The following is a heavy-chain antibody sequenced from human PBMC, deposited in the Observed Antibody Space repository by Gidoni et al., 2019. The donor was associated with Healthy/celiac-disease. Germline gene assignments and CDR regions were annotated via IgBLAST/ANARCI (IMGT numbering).Heavy chain of an antibody. Sequence: EVQLGQSGAEVKKPGESRKISCKGSGYRFTSYWIGWVRQLPGKGREWMGIIYPGDSATRYSPSFQGQVTISADKSISTAYLQWRSLKASDTAMFYCARLHYESSGYLSEYWYFDLWGRGTLVTVSS. D-gene: IGHD3-22*01. CDR2: IYPGDSAT. V-gene: IGHV5-51*01. CDR3: ARLHYESSGYLSEYWYFDL. CDR1: GYRFTSYW. J-gene: IGHJ2*01.